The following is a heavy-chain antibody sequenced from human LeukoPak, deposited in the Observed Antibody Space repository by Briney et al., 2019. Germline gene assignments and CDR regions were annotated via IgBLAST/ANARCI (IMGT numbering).Heavy chain of an antibody. Sequence: GASVKVSCTASAYTFTGYYMHWVRQAPGQGLVWMGWINPNSGGTNYAQKFQGRVTMTRDTSISTAYMELSRLRSDDTAVYYCARSVYFDWLSLYWGQGTLFTVSS. CDR2: INPNSGGT. V-gene: IGHV1-2*02. D-gene: IGHD3-9*01. J-gene: IGHJ4*02. CDR3: ARSVYFDWLSLY. CDR1: AYTFTGYY.